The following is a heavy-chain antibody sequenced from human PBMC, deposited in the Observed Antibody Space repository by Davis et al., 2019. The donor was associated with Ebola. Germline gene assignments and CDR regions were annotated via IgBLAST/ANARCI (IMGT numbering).Heavy chain of an antibody. J-gene: IGHJ4*02. CDR1: GYTFTSYA. V-gene: IGHV1-3*01. Sequence: ASVKVSCKASGYTFTSYAMHWVRQAPGQRLEWMGWINAGNGNTKYSQKFQGRVTITRDTTASTAYMELSSLRSGDTAVYYCASDSWPSGPAGYWGQGTLVTVSS. CDR2: INAGNGNT. D-gene: IGHD2-15*01. CDR3: ASDSWPSGPAGY.